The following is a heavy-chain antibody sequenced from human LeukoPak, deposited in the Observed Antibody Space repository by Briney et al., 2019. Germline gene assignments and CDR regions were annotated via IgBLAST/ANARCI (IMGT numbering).Heavy chain of an antibody. CDR1: GFTFSSYW. Sequence: AGSLRLSCAASGFTFSSYWMGWVRQAPGKGLEWVANIIQDGSEKYYVDSMKGRFTISRDNAKNSLYLQMNSLRVEDTAVYYCARLGYPSGMDVWGQGTTVTVSS. CDR2: IIQDGSEK. J-gene: IGHJ6*02. D-gene: IGHD2-15*01. CDR3: ARLGYPSGMDV. V-gene: IGHV3-7*05.